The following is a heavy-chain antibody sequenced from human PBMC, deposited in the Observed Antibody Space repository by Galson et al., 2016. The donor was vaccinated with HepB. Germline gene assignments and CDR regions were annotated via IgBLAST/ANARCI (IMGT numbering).Heavy chain of an antibody. V-gene: IGHV3-30-3*01. J-gene: IGHJ4*02. CDR2: VSLDGSNK. CDR3: ARDPSGRYVPYTPYFDY. CDR1: GFTFSTYA. Sequence: SLRLSCAASGFTFSTYAMHWVRQAPGKGLEWVAVVSLDGSNKYYADSVKGRFTISRDNSKNTPYLQMNGLRAEDTAVYYCARDPSGRYVPYTPYFDYWGQGTLVTVSS. D-gene: IGHD1-26*01.